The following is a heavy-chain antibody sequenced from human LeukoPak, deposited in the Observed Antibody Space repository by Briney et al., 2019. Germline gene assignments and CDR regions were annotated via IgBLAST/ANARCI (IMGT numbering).Heavy chain of an antibody. D-gene: IGHD3-9*01. CDR1: GGTFSSYA. CDR2: IIPIFGTA. J-gene: IGHJ6*02. Sequence: SVTVSRKASGGTFSSYAISWVRQAPGQGLEWMGGIIPIFGTANYAQKFQGRVTITADESTSTAYMELSSLRSEDTAVYYCAREESEGYDILTGYSMDVWGQGTTVTVSS. V-gene: IGHV1-69*13. CDR3: AREESEGYDILTGYSMDV.